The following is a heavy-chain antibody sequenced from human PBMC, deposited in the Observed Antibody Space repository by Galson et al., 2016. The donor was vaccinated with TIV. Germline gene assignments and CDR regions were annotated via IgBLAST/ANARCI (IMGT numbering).Heavy chain of an antibody. V-gene: IGHV1-2*02. Sequence: SVKVSCKASRYTFTGYFMHWVRQAPGQGLEWMGWITPNSGGTNYAQKFQGRVTMTRDTSISTAYMELISRISDDTAIYFCARAPALIVATIYWYFDLWGRGTLVTVSS. CDR1: RYTFTGYF. D-gene: IGHD5-12*01. CDR2: ITPNSGGT. CDR3: ARAPALIVATIYWYFDL. J-gene: IGHJ2*01.